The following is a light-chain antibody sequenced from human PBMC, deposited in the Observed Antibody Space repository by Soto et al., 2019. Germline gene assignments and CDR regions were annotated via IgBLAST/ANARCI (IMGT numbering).Light chain of an antibody. CDR1: QSVDTN. J-gene: IGKJ3*01. V-gene: IGKV3D-15*01. CDR3: QQSGSSPPFI. CDR2: GVS. Sequence: EIVMTQSPATLSLSPGDTATLSCRASQSVDTNLAWYVQKPGQAPRRLMYGVSTWGTGVTARFSGSGSGTEFTLTISSPQSEDFAIYYCQQSGSSPPFIFGPGTKVDIK.